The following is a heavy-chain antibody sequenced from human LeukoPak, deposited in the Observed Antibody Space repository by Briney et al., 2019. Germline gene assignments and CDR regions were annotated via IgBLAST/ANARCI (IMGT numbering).Heavy chain of an antibody. CDR2: ICYSGDT. V-gene: IGHV4-39*07. J-gene: IGHJ3*02. CDR1: GSSIRSGGYY. CDR3: ATDYGEPGPRRYAFDI. D-gene: IGHD3-10*01. Sequence: SETLSLTCYVSGSSIRSGGYYWLWIRQPPGRELEWIGSICYSGDTYYNPSVESRVTLSLDTSKNQFSLELTAVTAADTALYYCATDYGEPGPRRYAFDIWGQGTMVTVSS.